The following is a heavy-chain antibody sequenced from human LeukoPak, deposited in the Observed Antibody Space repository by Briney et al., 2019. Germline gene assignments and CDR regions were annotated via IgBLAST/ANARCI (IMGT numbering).Heavy chain of an antibody. Sequence: SETLSLTCAVYGGSFSGYYWSWIRQPPGKGLEWIGEINHSGSTNYNPSLKSRVTISVDTSKNQFSLKLSSVTAADTAVYYCARLRNGRRYPLSRYYYYMDVWGKGTTVTISS. J-gene: IGHJ6*03. CDR3: ARLRNGRRYPLSRYYYYMDV. CDR1: GGSFSGYY. V-gene: IGHV4-34*01. CDR2: INHSGST. D-gene: IGHD1-1*01.